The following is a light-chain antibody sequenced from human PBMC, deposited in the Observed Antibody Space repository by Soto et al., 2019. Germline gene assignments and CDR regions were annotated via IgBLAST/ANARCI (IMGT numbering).Light chain of an antibody. CDR1: QSIRSW. CDR3: QQYNTFWT. J-gene: IGKJ1*01. V-gene: IGKV1-5*01. CDR2: DAY. Sequence: PPSPYSLAVSLGARATINCKSSQSIRSWLAWYQQKPGKAPKLLIYDAYSLESGVPTRFSGSGSGTEFTLTISSLQPDDVATYYCQQYNTFWTFGQGTKVDI.